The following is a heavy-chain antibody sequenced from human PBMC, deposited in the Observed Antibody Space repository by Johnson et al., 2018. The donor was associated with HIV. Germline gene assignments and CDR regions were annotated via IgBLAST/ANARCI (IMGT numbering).Heavy chain of an antibody. CDR1: GFTFSDHY. V-gene: IGHV3-11*04. J-gene: IGHJ3*02. CDR3: VRPAAAGRDDAFDI. Sequence: QVQLVESGGGLVKPGGSLRLSCAASGFTFSDHYMSWIRQAPGKGLEWVSYISSSGSTIYYADSVKGRFTISRDNAKNSLYLQMNSLRAEDTAVYYCVRPAAAGRDDAFDIWGQGTVVTVSS. CDR2: ISSSGSTI. D-gene: IGHD6-13*01.